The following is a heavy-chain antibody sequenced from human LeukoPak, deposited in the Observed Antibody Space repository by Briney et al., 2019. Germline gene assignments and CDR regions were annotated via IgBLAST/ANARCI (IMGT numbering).Heavy chain of an antibody. CDR2: ISSSGSTI. CDR3: AELGITMIGGV. CDR1: GFTFGDYA. J-gene: IGHJ6*04. Sequence: RAGGSLRLSCTASGFTFGDYAMSWVRQAPGKGLEWVSYISSSGSTIYYADSVKGRFTISRDNAKNSLYLQMNSLRAEDTAVYYCAELGITMIGGVWGKGTTVTISS. V-gene: IGHV3-48*03. D-gene: IGHD3-10*02.